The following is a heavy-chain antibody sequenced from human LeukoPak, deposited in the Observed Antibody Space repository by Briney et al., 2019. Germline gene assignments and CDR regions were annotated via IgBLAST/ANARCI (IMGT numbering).Heavy chain of an antibody. CDR2: IIPIFGTA. CDR3: ARGKWELPPAWYFDY. J-gene: IGHJ4*02. D-gene: IGHD1-26*01. CDR1: GYTFTSYY. V-gene: IGHV1-69*13. Sequence: GASVKVSCRASGYTFTSYYMHWVRQAPGQGLEWMGGIIPIFGTANYAQKFQGRVTITADESTSTAYMELSSLRSEDTAVYYCARGKWELPPAWYFDYWGQGTLVTVSS.